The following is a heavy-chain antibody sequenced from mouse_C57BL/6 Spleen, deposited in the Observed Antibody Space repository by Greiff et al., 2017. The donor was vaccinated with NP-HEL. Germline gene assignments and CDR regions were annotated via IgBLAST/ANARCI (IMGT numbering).Heavy chain of an antibody. CDR1: GFTFSNYW. Sequence: EVKVEESGGGLVQPGGSMKLSCVASGFTFSNYWMNWVRQSPEKGLEWVAQIRLKSDNYATHYAESVKGRFTISRDDSKSSVYLQMNNLRAEDTGIYYCTGPIGYYDYWGQGTTLTVSS. V-gene: IGHV6-3*01. J-gene: IGHJ2*01. D-gene: IGHD1-1*01. CDR2: IRLKSDNYAT. CDR3: TGPIGYYDY.